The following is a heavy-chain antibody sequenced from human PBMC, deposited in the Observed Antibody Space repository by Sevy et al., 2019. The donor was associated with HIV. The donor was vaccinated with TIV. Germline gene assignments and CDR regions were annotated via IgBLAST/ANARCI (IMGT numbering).Heavy chain of an antibody. V-gene: IGHV3-7*01. CDR3: AHETFGRFES. Sequence: GGSLSLSCAASGFSFSANWMNWVRQAPGKGLEWVANIKGDGSDKHYVYSVEGRFTISRDNAKNVLYLQMNSLRVEDTAVYYCAHETFGRFESWGQGTLVTVSS. D-gene: IGHD3-16*01. CDR2: IKGDGSDK. J-gene: IGHJ4*02. CDR1: GFSFSANW.